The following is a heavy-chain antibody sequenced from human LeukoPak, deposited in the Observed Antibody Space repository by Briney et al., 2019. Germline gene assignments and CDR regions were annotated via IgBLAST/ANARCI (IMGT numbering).Heavy chain of an antibody. CDR3: ARDSSGGYYYDLGY. V-gene: IGHV4-59*01. Sequence: SETLSLTCTVSGGSISSYYWSWIRQPPGKGLEWIGYIYYSGSTNYNPSLKSRVTISVDTSKNQFSLKLSSVTAADTAVYYCARDSSGGYYYDLGYWGQGTLVTVSS. D-gene: IGHD3-22*01. J-gene: IGHJ4*02. CDR1: GGSISSYY. CDR2: IYYSGST.